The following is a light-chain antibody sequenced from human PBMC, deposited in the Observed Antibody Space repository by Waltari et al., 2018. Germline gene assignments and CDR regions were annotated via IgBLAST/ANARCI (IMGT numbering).Light chain of an antibody. CDR2: WAS. J-gene: IGKJ1*01. CDR3: QQYYSTRT. CDR1: QSVLYSSNNKNY. V-gene: IGKV4-1*01. Sequence: DIVMTQSPDSLAVSLGERATINCKSSQSVLYSSNNKNYLAWYQQKPGQPPKLPIYWASTRESGVPDRVSGSGSGTDFTLTISSLQAEDVAVYYCQQYYSTRTFGQGTKVEIK.